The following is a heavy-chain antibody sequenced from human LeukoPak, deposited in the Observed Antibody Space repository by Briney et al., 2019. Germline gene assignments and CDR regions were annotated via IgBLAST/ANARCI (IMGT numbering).Heavy chain of an antibody. CDR1: GYSFTSYW. Sequence: PGESLKISCKGSGYSFTSYWIGWVRQMPGKGLEWMGIIYPGDSDTRYSPSFQGQVTISADKSISTAYLQWSSLKASDTAMYYCARRATISSSRLYYFDYWGQGTLVTVSS. D-gene: IGHD5-12*01. CDR2: IYPGDSDT. V-gene: IGHV5-51*01. J-gene: IGHJ4*02. CDR3: ARRATISSSRLYYFDY.